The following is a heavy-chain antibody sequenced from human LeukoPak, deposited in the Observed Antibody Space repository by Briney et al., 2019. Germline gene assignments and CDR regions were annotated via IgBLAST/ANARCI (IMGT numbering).Heavy chain of an antibody. CDR3: ARFWHCGFSTCWAVNGFDY. CDR2: IDSNSGET. V-gene: IGHV1-2*02. J-gene: IGHJ3*01. CDR1: GYSFIGYF. D-gene: IGHD2-21*01. Sequence: ASVKVSCKASGYSFIGYFIHWVRQAPGQGLEWMGGIDSNSGETHYAQKFQGRFTMTKDTSIKTAYMELSSLRSDDTAIYYCARFWHCGFSTCWAVNGFDYWGQGTEVTVSP.